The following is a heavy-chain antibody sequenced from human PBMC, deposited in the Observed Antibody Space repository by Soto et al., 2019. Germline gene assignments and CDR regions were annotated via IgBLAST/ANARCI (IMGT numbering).Heavy chain of an antibody. CDR1: GFTFSSYT. CDR3: ARVGQGRYYFDY. J-gene: IGHJ4*02. CDR2: INSGGRT. Sequence: GGSLRLSCAASGFTFSSYTMTWVRQAPGKGLEWVSGINSGGRTYYADSVKGRFTISRDDAKDTLYLQIISLRAEDTAVYYCARVGQGRYYFDYWGQGTLVTVSS. V-gene: IGHV3-66*01.